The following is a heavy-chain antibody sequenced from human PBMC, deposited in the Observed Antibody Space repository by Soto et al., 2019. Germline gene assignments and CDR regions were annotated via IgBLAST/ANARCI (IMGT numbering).Heavy chain of an antibody. D-gene: IGHD3-3*01. CDR3: ARVRTIFGVESPDSYYYMDV. J-gene: IGHJ6*03. CDR1: GFTFSSYA. Sequence: GGSLRLSCAASGFTFSSYAMHWVRQAPGKGLEWVAVISYDGSNKYYADSVKGRFTISRDNSKNTLYLQMNSLRAEDTAVYYCARVRTIFGVESPDSYYYMDVWGKGTTVTVSS. CDR2: ISYDGSNK. V-gene: IGHV3-30-3*01.